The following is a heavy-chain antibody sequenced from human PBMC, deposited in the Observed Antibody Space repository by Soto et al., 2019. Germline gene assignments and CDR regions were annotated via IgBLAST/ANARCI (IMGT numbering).Heavy chain of an antibody. J-gene: IGHJ6*02. CDR3: ARDYGYSYGAYYYYYGMDV. V-gene: IGHV4-61*01. CDR2: IYYSGST. Sequence: QVQLQESGPGLVKPSETLSLTCTVSGGSVSSGSYYWSWIRQPPGKGLEWIGYIYYSGSTNYTPSLKSRVHISGDTSKNQFSLKLSSVTAADTAVYYCARDYGYSYGAYYYYYGMDVWGQGTTVTVSS. CDR1: GGSVSSGSYY. D-gene: IGHD5-18*01.